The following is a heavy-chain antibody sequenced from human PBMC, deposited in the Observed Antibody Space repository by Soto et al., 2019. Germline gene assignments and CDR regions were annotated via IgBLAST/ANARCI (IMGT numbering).Heavy chain of an antibody. V-gene: IGHV4-39*01. J-gene: IGHJ4*02. CDR2: IYYSGST. CDR3: ARHTPAISISDH. Sequence: TLSLTCTVSGGSFSSSSYYWGWIRQPPGKGLEWIGSIYYSGSTYYNPSLKSRVTISVDTSKNQFSLKLSSVTAADTAVYYCARHTPAISISDHWGQGTLVTVSS. D-gene: IGHD2-15*01. CDR1: GGSFSSSSYY.